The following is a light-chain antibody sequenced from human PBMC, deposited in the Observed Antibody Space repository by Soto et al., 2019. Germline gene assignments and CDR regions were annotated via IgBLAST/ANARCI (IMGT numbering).Light chain of an antibody. V-gene: IGLV2-8*01. CDR1: SSDVGGYNY. Sequence: QSALPQPPSASGSPGQSVTISCTGSSSDVGGYNYVSWYQQHPGKAPKLIIYEVSTRPSGVPDRFSASKSGNTASLTVSGLQAEDEADYYCSSYAGSNSYVFGTGTKVTVL. CDR3: SSYAGSNSYV. J-gene: IGLJ1*01. CDR2: EVS.